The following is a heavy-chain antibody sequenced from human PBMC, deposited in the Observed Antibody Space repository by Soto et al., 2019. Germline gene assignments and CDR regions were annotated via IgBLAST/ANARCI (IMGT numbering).Heavy chain of an antibody. V-gene: IGHV3-9*01. J-gene: IGHJ4*02. D-gene: IGHD1-26*01. Sequence: EVQLVESGGDMVQPGRSLRLSCAASGFTFHDYGMNWVRQAPGKGLEWLSGISWSSGSTGYADSVKGRFTISRDNAKNSLYLQMNSLTVEDTALYYCATALSGSYLFYFDSWGQGTPVTVSS. CDR2: ISWSSGST. CDR1: GFTFHDYG. CDR3: ATALSGSYLFYFDS.